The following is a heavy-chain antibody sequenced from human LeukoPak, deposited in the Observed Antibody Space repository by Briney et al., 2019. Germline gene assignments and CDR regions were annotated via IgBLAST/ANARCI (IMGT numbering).Heavy chain of an antibody. D-gene: IGHD1-26*01. CDR3: ARGYLDPLVGATPYFDY. V-gene: IGHV1-2*02. Sequence: ASVKVSCKASGYTFTGYYMHWVRQAPGQGLEWKGWINPNSGGTNYAQKFQGRVTMTRDTSISTAYMELSRLRSDDTAVYYCARGYLDPLVGATPYFDYWGQGTLVTVSS. J-gene: IGHJ4*02. CDR2: INPNSGGT. CDR1: GYTFTGYY.